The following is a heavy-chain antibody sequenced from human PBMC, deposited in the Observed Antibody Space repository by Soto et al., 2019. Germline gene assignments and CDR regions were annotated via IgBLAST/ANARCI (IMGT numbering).Heavy chain of an antibody. CDR2: ISSITRNI. V-gene: IGHV3-48*02. J-gene: IGHJ4*02. CDR1: GFTFSNYG. D-gene: IGHD6-6*01. CDR3: ARGGAARPDY. Sequence: EVQLVESGGGLVQLGGSLRLSCAASGFTFSNYGMNWVRQAPGRGPEWIAYISSITRNINYANSVKGRFTISRDNAKNSLYLQMNSLRDEDTAVYYCARGGAARPDYWGQGSLVTVSS.